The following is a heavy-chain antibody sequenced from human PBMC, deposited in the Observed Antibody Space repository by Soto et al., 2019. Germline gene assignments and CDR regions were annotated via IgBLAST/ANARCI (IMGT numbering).Heavy chain of an antibody. CDR2: IYWDDDK. Sequence: SGPTLVNPSQTLTLTCTFSGLSLSTTGVGVGWIRQPPGKALEWLALIYWDDDKRYSPSLKSRLTITKDTSKNQVVLTMTNMDPADTATYYCVQSRCGGDCLQSYSSHSYYGLDVWG. CDR3: VQSRCGGDCLQSYSSHSYYGLDV. CDR1: GLSLSTTGVG. V-gene: IGHV2-5*02. D-gene: IGHD2-21*02. J-gene: IGHJ6*02.